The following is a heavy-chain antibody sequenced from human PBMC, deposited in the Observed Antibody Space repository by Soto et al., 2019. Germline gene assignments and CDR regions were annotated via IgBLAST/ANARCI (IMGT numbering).Heavy chain of an antibody. CDR2: IYYSGST. Sequence: PSETLSLTCTVSGGSISSYYWIWIRQPPGKGLEWIGYIYYSGSTNYNPSLKSRVTISVDTSKNQFSLKLSSVTAADTAVYYCARGYSSPGDFDYWGQGTLVTVSS. CDR1: GGSISSYY. D-gene: IGHD6-13*01. J-gene: IGHJ4*02. V-gene: IGHV4-59*01. CDR3: ARGYSSPGDFDY.